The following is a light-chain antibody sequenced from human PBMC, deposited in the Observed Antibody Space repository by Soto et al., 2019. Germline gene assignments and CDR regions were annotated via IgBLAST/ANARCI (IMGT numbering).Light chain of an antibody. CDR1: QSISTW. CDR2: KAS. CDR3: QQYNTYPLT. V-gene: IGKV1-5*03. Sequence: EIQMTQSPSTLSASVGDRVTITCRASQSISTWLAWYQQKPGKAPKLLIYKASSLEGGVPSRFGGSGSGTLFNITISSLHTDDFATYYCQQYNTYPLTFGGGTKV. J-gene: IGKJ4*01.